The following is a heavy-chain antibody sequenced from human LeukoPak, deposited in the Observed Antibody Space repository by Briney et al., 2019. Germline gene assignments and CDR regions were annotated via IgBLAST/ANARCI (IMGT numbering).Heavy chain of an antibody. V-gene: IGHV4-59*01. CDR3: AREGISGYSYGFFDY. J-gene: IGHJ4*02. CDR1: GGSISSYY. Sequence: SETLSLTCTVSGGSISSYYWSWIRQPPGKGREWIGYIYYSGSTNYNPSLKTRLTISVDTSKNQFSLRLSSVTAADTAVYYCAREGISGYSYGFFDYWGQGTLVTVSS. D-gene: IGHD5-18*01. CDR2: IYYSGST.